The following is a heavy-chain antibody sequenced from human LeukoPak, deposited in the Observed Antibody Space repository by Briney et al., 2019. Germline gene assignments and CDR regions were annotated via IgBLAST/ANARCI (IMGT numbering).Heavy chain of an antibody. CDR1: GGSISGGGYY. CDR2: IYYSGST. V-gene: IGHV4-31*03. D-gene: IGHD3-22*01. J-gene: IGHJ4*02. CDR3: ARGFYSSGYFDY. Sequence: SQTLSLTCTVSGGSISGGGYYWSWIRQHPGKGLEWIGYIYYSGSTYYNPSLRSRVTMSVDTSKNQFSLKLSSVTAADTAVYYCARGFYSSGYFDYWGQGTLVTVSS.